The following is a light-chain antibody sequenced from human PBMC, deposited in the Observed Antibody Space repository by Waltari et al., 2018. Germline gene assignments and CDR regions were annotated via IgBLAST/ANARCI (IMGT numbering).Light chain of an antibody. CDR1: QGIRNN. Sequence: DNQMTQSPSSLSASIGDRVTITCRASQGIRNNLAWYQQKPGKVPKLLIYGASTLQTGVPSRFSGSGSGIDFTLTISSLQPEDVATYYCQKYNSALFTFGPGTKVDIK. CDR3: QKYNSALFT. J-gene: IGKJ3*01. CDR2: GAS. V-gene: IGKV1-27*01.